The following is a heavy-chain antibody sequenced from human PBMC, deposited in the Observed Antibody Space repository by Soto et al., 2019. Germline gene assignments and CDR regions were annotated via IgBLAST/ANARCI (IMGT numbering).Heavy chain of an antibody. CDR1: GFTFSSYA. Sequence: SLRLSCAASGFTFSSYAMHWVRQAPGKGLEWVAVISYDGSNKYYADSVKGRFTISRDNSKNTLYLQMNSLRAEDTAVYYCARDIMDTAMVSWADYWGQGTLVTVSS. CDR2: ISYDGSNK. V-gene: IGHV3-30-3*01. D-gene: IGHD5-18*01. J-gene: IGHJ4*02. CDR3: ARDIMDTAMVSWADY.